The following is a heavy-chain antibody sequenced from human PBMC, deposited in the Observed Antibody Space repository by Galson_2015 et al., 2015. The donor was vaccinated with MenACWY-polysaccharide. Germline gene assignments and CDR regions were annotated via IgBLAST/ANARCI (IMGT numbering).Heavy chain of an antibody. CDR2: YYSGST. J-gene: IGHJ4*02. D-gene: IGHD4-23*01. V-gene: IGHV4-59*01. CDR3: ARARPNLDYGGNPFDY. Sequence: YYSGSTNYNPSLKSRVTISVDTSKNQFSLKLSSVTAADTAVYYCARARPNLDYGGNPFDYWGQGTLVTVSS.